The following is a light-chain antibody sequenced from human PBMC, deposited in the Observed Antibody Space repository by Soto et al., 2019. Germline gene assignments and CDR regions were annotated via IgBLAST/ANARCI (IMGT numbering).Light chain of an antibody. CDR3: QQYGGPWT. CDR2: GAS. V-gene: IGKV3-20*01. J-gene: IGKJ1*01. CDR1: QSVSSSY. Sequence: EIVLTQSPGTLSLSPGERATLSCRASQSVSSSYLAWYQQKPGQAPRLLIYGASSGATGIPDRFSGSGSGTDFTLTISRLEPEDFAVYYCQQYGGPWTFGQGTKV.